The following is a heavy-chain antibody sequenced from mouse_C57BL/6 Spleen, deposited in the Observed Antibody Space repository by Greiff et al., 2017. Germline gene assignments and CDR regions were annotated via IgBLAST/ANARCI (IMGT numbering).Heavy chain of an antibody. Sequence: QVQLQQPGAELVRPGTSVKLSCKASGYTFTSYWMHWVKQRPGQGLEWIGVIDPSDSYTNYNQKFKGKATLTVDTSSSTAYMQLSSLTSEDFAVXYCARGTEAYWGQGTLVTVSA. CDR1: GYTFTSYW. D-gene: IGHD3-3*01. J-gene: IGHJ3*01. CDR2: IDPSDSYT. CDR3: ARGTEAY. V-gene: IGHV1-59*01.